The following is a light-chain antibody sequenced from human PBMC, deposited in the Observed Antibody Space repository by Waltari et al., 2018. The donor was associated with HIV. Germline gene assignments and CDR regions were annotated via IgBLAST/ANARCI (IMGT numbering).Light chain of an antibody. V-gene: IGLV2-14*02. CDR1: SSDVGNSGL. CDR2: DVT. J-gene: IGLJ1*01. CDR3: TSYTSSSTYV. Sequence: QSALTQPASVSGSPGQSIAISCTGTSSDVGNSGLVSWYQQHPGKAPKLIIYDVTTRPSGVSDRFSGSKSGNTASLTISGLQADDEADYYCTSYTSSSTYVFGTGTKVSVL.